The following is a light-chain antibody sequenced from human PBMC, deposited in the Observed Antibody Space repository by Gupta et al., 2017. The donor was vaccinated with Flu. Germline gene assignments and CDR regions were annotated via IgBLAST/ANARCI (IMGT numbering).Light chain of an antibody. CDR3: IAETTNSNMVV. V-gene: IGLV2-14*03. CDR1: TGAVGGSNY. CDR2: DDS. Sequence: TGAVGGSNYVFWYHQVPAQSPNLMIYDDSSRCTGVPDSFSGSNYASTAAITTTRLQAEDEADYYWIAETTNSNMVVFGGGTKPTVL. J-gene: IGLJ2*01.